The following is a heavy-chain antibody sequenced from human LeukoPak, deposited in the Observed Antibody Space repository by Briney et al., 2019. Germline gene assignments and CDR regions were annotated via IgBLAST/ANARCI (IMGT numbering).Heavy chain of an antibody. Sequence: SETLSLTCSVSGYSLSSGYYWTWIRQPPGKGLEWIGYIYYSGSIYYNPSLKSRVTISVDTSKNQFSLKLSSVTAADTAVYYCASYSYGRYYYYMDVWGKGTTVTVSS. CDR2: IYYSGSI. CDR1: GYSLSSGYY. J-gene: IGHJ6*03. CDR3: ASYSYGRYYYYMDV. D-gene: IGHD5-18*01. V-gene: IGHV4-38-2*02.